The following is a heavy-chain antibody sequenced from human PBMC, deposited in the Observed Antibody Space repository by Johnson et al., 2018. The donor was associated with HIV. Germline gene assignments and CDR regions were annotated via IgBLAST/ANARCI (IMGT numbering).Heavy chain of an antibody. CDR2: LSYDGSNK. V-gene: IGHV3-30-3*01. CDR1: GFTFSSYA. Sequence: QVQLVESGGDVVQPGRSLRLSCTASGFTFSSYALHWVRQAPGKGLAWVAVLSYDGSNKFYADSVKGRFTISRDNSKNTLYLQMNSLRTEDTAMYYCARERGYFGNPAFDIWGQGTMVTVSS. CDR3: ARERGYFGNPAFDI. J-gene: IGHJ3*02. D-gene: IGHD4-23*01.